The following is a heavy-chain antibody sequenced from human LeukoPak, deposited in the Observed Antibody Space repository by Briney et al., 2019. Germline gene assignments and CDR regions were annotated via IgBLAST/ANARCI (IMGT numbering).Heavy chain of an antibody. V-gene: IGHV1-2*02. J-gene: IGHJ4*02. CDR2: INPHSGGT. Sequence: ASMKVSCKASEYIFTDYYIHWVRQAPGQGLEWMGWINPHSGGTNYAQNFQYRVTMTGDTSISTAYMELSRLISDDTAIYYCARGGDNYDILAQWGQGTLVTVSS. CDR1: EYIFTDYY. D-gene: IGHD3-9*01. CDR3: ARGGDNYDILAQ.